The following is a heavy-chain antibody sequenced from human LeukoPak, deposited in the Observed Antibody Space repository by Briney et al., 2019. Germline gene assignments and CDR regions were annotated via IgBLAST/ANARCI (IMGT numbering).Heavy chain of an antibody. V-gene: IGHV4-31*02. CDR1: GFTFSSYG. CDR3: ARAGLNWFDP. CDR2: IHFSGST. J-gene: IGHJ5*02. D-gene: IGHD5/OR15-5a*01. Sequence: LRLSCAASGFTFSSYGMHWVRQHPGKGLEWIGYIHFSGSTYYNPSLKSRLTISIDTSKSEFSLKPTSVTAADTAVYYCARAGLNWFDPWGQGTLVTVSS.